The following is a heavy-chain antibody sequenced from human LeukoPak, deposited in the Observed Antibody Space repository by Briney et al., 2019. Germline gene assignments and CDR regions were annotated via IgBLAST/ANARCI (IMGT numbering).Heavy chain of an antibody. J-gene: IGHJ4*02. V-gene: IGHV4-59*08. CDR3: ARHSGAYSGSYYAY. Sequence: SETLSLTCTVSGGSISSHYWSWIRQPPGKGLEWIGYIPDTGSANNNPSLKSRVTMSVDTSKNQFSLKLSSVTAADTAVYYCARHSGAYSGSYYAYWGQGTLVTASS. CDR2: IPDTGSA. D-gene: IGHD1-26*01. CDR1: GGSISSHY.